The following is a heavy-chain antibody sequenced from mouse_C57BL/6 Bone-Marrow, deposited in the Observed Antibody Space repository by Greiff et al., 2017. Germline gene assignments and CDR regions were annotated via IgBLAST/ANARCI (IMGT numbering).Heavy chain of an antibody. CDR2: IYPGNSDT. J-gene: IGHJ3*01. CDR3: TRFPLYYDYDWFAY. D-gene: IGHD2-4*01. CDR1: GYTFTSYW. Sequence: VQLKESGTVLARPGASVKMSCKTSGYTFTSYWMHWVKQRPGQGLEWIGAIYPGNSDTSYNQKFKGKDKLTAVTSASTAYMELSSLTNEDSAVYYCTRFPLYYDYDWFAYWGQGTLVTVSA. V-gene: IGHV1-5*01.